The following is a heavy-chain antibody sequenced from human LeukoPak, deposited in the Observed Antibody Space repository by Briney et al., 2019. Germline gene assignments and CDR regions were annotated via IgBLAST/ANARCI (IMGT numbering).Heavy chain of an antibody. CDR1: GFTFSSYA. CDR2: ISGSGDIT. Sequence: PGGSLRLSCAASGFTFSSYAMSWVRQTPGKGLEWVSVISGSGDITYYADSVKGRFTISRDNSKNTLYLQMSSLRAEDTALYYCAKLGDYYGSGTYSRFDSWGQGALATVSS. CDR3: AKLGDYYGSGTYSRFDS. V-gene: IGHV3-23*01. D-gene: IGHD3-10*01. J-gene: IGHJ4*02.